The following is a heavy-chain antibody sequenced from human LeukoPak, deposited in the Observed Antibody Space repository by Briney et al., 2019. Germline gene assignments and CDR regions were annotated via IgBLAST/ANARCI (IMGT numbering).Heavy chain of an antibody. Sequence: GASVKVSCKASGYTFSSYDISWVRQATGQGLEWMGWMNPNSGNTGYAQKFQGRVTMTRNTSISTAYMELSSLRSEDTAVYYCVRVSMVRGAAPYNWFDPWGQGTLVTVSS. J-gene: IGHJ5*02. D-gene: IGHD3-10*01. CDR3: VRVSMVRGAAPYNWFDP. V-gene: IGHV1-8*01. CDR1: GYTFSSYD. CDR2: MNPNSGNT.